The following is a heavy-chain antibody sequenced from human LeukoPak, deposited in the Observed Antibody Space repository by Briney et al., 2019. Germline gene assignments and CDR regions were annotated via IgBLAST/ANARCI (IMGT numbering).Heavy chain of an antibody. V-gene: IGHV4-59*01. CDR2: IYYSGST. Sequence: SETLSLTXTVSGGSISSYYWSWIRQPPGKGMEWLGYIYYSGSTNYNPSLKSRVTISVDTSKNQFSLKLSSVTAADTAVYYCASAYYDSSGFYYYYMDVWGKGTTVTVSS. J-gene: IGHJ6*03. D-gene: IGHD3-22*01. CDR1: GGSISSYY. CDR3: ASAYYDSSGFYYYYMDV.